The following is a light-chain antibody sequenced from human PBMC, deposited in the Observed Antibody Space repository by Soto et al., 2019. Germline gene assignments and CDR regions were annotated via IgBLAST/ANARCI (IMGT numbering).Light chain of an antibody. Sequence: DIQMTQSPSTLSASVGYGFTITCRASQGIRTDLAWYQQKPGKAPKLLIYAASSLQSGVPSRFSGSGSGTDFTLTISSLQPEDFATYYCQQSYSTSPTFGQGTKGDIK. CDR3: QQSYSTSPT. CDR2: AAS. V-gene: IGKV1-39*01. J-gene: IGKJ1*01. CDR1: QGIRTD.